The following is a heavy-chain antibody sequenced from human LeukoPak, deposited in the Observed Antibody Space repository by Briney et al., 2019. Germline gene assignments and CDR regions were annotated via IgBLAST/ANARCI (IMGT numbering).Heavy chain of an antibody. Sequence: GGSLRLSCAASGFTFSSYWMSWVRQAPGKGLGWVANIKQDGSEKYYVDSVKGRFTISRDNAKTSLYLQMNSLRAEDTAVYYCARDSTYDILAGYYHSAFDLWGQGTMVTVSS. J-gene: IGHJ3*01. CDR2: IKQDGSEK. D-gene: IGHD3-9*01. CDR1: GFTFSSYW. V-gene: IGHV3-7*01. CDR3: ARDSTYDILAGYYHSAFDL.